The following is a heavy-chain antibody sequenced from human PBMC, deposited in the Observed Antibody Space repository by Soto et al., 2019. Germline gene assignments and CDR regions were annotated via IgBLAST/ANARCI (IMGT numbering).Heavy chain of an antibody. D-gene: IGHD3-3*01. CDR1: GGTFSSYA. CDR2: IIPILGTA. Sequence: SVKVSCKASGGTFSSYAISWVRQAPGQGLEWMGGIIPILGTANYAQKFQGRVTITADESTSTAYMELSSLRSEDTAVYYCARGQAKIITIFGVVYYGMDVWGQGTTVTVSS. CDR3: ARGQAKIITIFGVVYYGMDV. J-gene: IGHJ6*02. V-gene: IGHV1-69*13.